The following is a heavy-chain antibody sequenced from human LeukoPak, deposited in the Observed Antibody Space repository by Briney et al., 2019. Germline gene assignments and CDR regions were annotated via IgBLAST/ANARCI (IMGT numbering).Heavy chain of an antibody. J-gene: IGHJ4*02. CDR1: GFTFSSYA. CDR3: AKVRTFFGSGIDF. V-gene: IGHV3-23*01. D-gene: IGHD3-10*01. Sequence: PGGSLRLSCAASGFTFSSYAMSWVRQAPGKGLEWVSHISGSGGSTYSAHSVKGRFTISRDNSKNTLYLQINSLRAEDTAIYYCAKVRTFFGSGIDFWGQGTLVTVSS. CDR2: ISGSGGST.